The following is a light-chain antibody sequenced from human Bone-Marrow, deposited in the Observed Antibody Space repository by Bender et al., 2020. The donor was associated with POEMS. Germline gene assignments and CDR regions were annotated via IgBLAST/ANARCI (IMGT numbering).Light chain of an antibody. CDR2: DVT. V-gene: IGLV2-11*01. J-gene: IGLJ1*01. Sequence: QSALTQPRSVSGSPGQSVTISCTGTSSDVGGYNYVSWYQQNPGKVPKLMIYDVTKRPSGVPDRFSGSKSGNTASLTISGLQAEDEADYYCCSYAGTNTYVFGTGTKVTVL. CDR3: CSYAGTNTYV. CDR1: SSDVGGYNY.